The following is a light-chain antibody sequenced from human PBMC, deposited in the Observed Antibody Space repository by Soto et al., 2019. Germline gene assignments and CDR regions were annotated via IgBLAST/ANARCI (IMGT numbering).Light chain of an antibody. CDR3: QQYDSSPLT. J-gene: IGKJ4*01. CDR2: GAS. Sequence: EIVLTQSPGTLSLSPGERATLSCRASQSVSSSYLAWYQQKPGQAPRLLIYGASSRATGIPDRFSGSGSGIDFTLTISRLEPEDFAVYYCQQYDSSPLTFRGGTKVEIK. V-gene: IGKV3-20*01. CDR1: QSVSSSY.